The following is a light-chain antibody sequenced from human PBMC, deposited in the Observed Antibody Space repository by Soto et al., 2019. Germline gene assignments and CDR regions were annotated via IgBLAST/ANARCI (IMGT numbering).Light chain of an antibody. CDR2: GAS. CDR1: KSVSSSY. J-gene: IGKJ4*01. Sequence: IVLTQSPGTLSLSQGERTTLSCRASKSVSSSYFAWYQQKLGQPPRLLSYGASSRATGITDRFSGSGSGTGFNLTISRLEPEDFAVDYCKQYGSSFGGGTKVEIK. CDR3: KQYGSS. V-gene: IGKV3-20*01.